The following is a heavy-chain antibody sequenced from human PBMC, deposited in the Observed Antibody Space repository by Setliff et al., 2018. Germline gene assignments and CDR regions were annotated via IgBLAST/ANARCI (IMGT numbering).Heavy chain of an antibody. CDR1: GYTFTGYY. V-gene: IGHV1-2*04. J-gene: IGHJ4*02. D-gene: IGHD3-3*01. CDR2: INPNSGGT. CDR3: ARGRDFWSGYLVY. Sequence: ALVKVSCKASGYTFTGYYMHWVRQAPGQGLEWMGWINPNSGGTNYAQKFQGWVTMTRDTSISTAYMELSRLRSDDTAVYYCARGRDFWSGYLVYWGQGTLVTVS.